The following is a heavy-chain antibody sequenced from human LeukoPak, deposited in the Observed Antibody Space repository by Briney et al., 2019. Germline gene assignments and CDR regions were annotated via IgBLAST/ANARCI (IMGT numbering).Heavy chain of an antibody. CDR1: GYTFSSYG. CDR2: VSAYNGNT. Sequence: GASVKVSCKASGYTFSSYGISWVRQAPGQGLEWMGWVSAYNGNTNYAPKLQGRVTVTTDTSTSTAYMELRSLRSEDTAVYYRARSFPDDYGDYVRFDPWGQGTLVTVSS. D-gene: IGHD4-17*01. CDR3: ARSFPDDYGDYVRFDP. J-gene: IGHJ5*02. V-gene: IGHV1-18*01.